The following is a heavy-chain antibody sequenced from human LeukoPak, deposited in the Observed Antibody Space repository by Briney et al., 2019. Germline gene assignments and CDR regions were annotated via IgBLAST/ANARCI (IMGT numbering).Heavy chain of an antibody. CDR2: INHSGST. D-gene: IGHD3-10*01. CDR1: GGSFSGYY. Sequence: PSETLSLTCAVYGGSFSGYYWSWIRQPPGKGLEWIGEINHSGSTNYNPSLKSRVTISVDTSKNQFSLKLSSVTAADTAVYYCARGRGFSAASWFDPWGQGTLVTVSS. J-gene: IGHJ5*02. V-gene: IGHV4-34*01. CDR3: ARGRGFSAASWFDP.